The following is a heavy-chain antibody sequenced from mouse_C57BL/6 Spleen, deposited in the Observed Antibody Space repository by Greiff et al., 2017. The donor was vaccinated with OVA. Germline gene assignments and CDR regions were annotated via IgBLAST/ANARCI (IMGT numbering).Heavy chain of an antibody. J-gene: IGHJ3*01. Sequence: VQLKESGPELVKPGASVKMSCKASGYTFTDYNMHWVKQSHGKSLEWIGYINPNNGGTSYNQKFKGKATLTVNKSSSTAYMELRSLTSEDSAVYYCARDEIGLRRGFAYWGQGTLVTVSA. CDR1: GYTFTDYN. CDR3: ARDEIGLRRGFAY. V-gene: IGHV1-22*01. CDR2: INPNNGGT. D-gene: IGHD2-4*01.